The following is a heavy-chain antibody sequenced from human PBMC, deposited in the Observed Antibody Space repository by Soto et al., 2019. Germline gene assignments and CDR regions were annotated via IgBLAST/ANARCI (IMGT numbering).Heavy chain of an antibody. J-gene: IGHJ4*02. V-gene: IGHV4-39*01. CDR2: WHNSGVT. CDR1: GGSISSSSYY. Sequence: QLQPQESGPGLVRPSETLSLTCTVAGGSISSSSYYWGWIRQSPAKGLEWIGRWHNSGVTYYTPSXXSRSTILVDTSKTQFSLKLTFVTAADTALYSCATTSRGYPYWGQGALVTVSS. CDR3: ATTSRGYPY. D-gene: IGHD3-22*01.